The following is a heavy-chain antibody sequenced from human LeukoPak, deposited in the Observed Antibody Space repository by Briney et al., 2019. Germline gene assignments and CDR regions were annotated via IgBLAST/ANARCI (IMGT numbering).Heavy chain of an antibody. CDR2: IYYSGST. CDR1: GGSISSYY. CDR3: ARDGITIFGVVLLMYFDY. V-gene: IGHV4-59*12. Sequence: SETLSLTCTVSGGSISSYYWSWIRQPPGKGLEWIGFIYYSGSTHYNPSLKSRVTISVDTSKDQFSLKLSSVTAADTAVYYCARDGITIFGVVLLMYFDYWGQGTLVTVSS. J-gene: IGHJ4*02. D-gene: IGHD3-3*01.